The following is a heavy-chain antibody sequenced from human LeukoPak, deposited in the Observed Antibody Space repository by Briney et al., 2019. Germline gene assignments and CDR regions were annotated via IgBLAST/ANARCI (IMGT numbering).Heavy chain of an antibody. CDR2: IHAGNGNT. V-gene: IGHV1-3*01. D-gene: IGHD3-10*01. CDR3: ARDYFGSGSLTYNWFDP. Sequence: ASVTVSCKASGYVFTAYTMHWVRQAPGQGLEWMGWIHAGNGNTKFSQKFQGRVTITRDTSASTVYMELSSLRSEDTAVYYCARDYFGSGSLTYNWFDPWGQGTLVTVSS. CDR1: GYVFTAYT. J-gene: IGHJ5*02.